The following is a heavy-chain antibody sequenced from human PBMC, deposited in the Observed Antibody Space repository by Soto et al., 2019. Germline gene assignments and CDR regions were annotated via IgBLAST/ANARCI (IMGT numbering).Heavy chain of an antibody. D-gene: IGHD6-19*01. J-gene: IGHJ3*01. CDR1: GYTFTNYG. V-gene: IGHV1-18*01. CDR3: TRAGIGSPATSSSDV. CDR2: ISTYSGNT. Sequence: QVQLVQSGAEVKKPGASVKVSCKASGYTFTNYGIGWVREAPGRGLEWMGWISTYSGNTDSAQKLRGRFTMTRDTSTTTAYMELGSLMSDDTAVYYCTRAGIGSPATSSSDVWGQGTVVTVSP.